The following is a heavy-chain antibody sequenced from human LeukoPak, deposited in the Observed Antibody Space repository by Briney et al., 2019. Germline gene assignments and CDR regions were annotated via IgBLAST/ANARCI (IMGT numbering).Heavy chain of an antibody. CDR3: ARIHRYCSGGACYVLDN. J-gene: IGHJ4*02. CDR2: VYYSGST. D-gene: IGHD2-15*01. Sequence: PSETLSLTCVVSGGSVSGYYWGWIRQPPGRGLEWIGYVYYSGSTNYNPSFKSRITISVDTSRNQFSLQLSSVTAADTAVYYCARIHRYCSGGACYVLDNWGQGSLVAVSS. V-gene: IGHV4-59*02. CDR1: GGSVSGYY.